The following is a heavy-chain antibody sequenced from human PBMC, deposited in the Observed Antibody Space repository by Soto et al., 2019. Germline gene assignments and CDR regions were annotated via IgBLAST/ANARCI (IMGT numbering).Heavy chain of an antibody. Sequence: PGGSLRLSCAASGFTFSDYWMSWVRQAPGKGLEWVASIKQDGSEKFYVDSVKGRSTISRDNAKSSLYLQMNSLRAEDTAVYYCANTRSGPSDYWGQGILVTVSS. J-gene: IGHJ4*02. CDR3: ANTRSGPSDY. D-gene: IGHD3-3*01. CDR1: GFTFSDYW. V-gene: IGHV3-7*01. CDR2: IKQDGSEK.